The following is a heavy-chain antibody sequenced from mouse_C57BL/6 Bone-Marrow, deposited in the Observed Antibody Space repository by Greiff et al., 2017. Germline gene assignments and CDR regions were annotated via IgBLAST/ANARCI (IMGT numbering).Heavy chain of an antibody. CDR1: EYAFPSHD. CDR3: ATRGYDYDWFAY. CDR2: INSAGGST. J-gene: IGHJ3*01. V-gene: IGHV5-2*01. D-gene: IGHD2-4*01. Sequence: EVMLVESGGGLVQPGESLKLSCESNEYAFPSHDMSWVRKTPGKRLELVAAINSAGGSTYYPDTMERRFIISRDNTKKTLYLQRSSLRSEDTALYYCATRGYDYDWFAYWGQGTLVTVSA.